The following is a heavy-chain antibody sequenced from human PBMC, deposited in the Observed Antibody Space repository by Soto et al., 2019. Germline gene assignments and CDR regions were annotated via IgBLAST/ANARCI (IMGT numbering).Heavy chain of an antibody. J-gene: IGHJ4*02. CDR3: ATAYYYDSSGYLDY. Sequence: GPVKVSCKASGYTFSSYYLHWVRQAPGQGLEWMGGFDPEDGETIYAQKFQGRVTMTEDTSTDTAYMELSSLRSEDTAVYYCATAYYYDSSGYLDYWGQGTLVTVSS. CDR2: FDPEDGET. CDR1: GYTFSSYY. V-gene: IGHV1-24*01. D-gene: IGHD3-22*01.